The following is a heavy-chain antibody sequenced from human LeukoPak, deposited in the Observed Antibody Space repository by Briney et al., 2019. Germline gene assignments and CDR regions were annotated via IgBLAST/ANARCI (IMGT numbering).Heavy chain of an antibody. V-gene: IGHV3-23*01. CDR3: ARDRYYMDV. CDR2: ISDSGNT. J-gene: IGHJ6*03. CDR1: GFTLSSYA. Sequence: GGSLRLSCAASGFTLSSYAMSWVRQAPGKGLEWVSAISDSGNTYHADSVKGRFTISRDSSKNTLYLQMNSLRAEDTAVYYCARDRYYMDVWGKGTTVTISS.